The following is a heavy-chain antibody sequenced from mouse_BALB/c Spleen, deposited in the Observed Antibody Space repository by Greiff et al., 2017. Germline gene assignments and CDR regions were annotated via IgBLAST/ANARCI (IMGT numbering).Heavy chain of an antibody. CDR1: GYSITSDYA. J-gene: IGHJ2*01. D-gene: IGHD4-1*01. Sequence: EVQLQESGPGLVKPSQSLSLTCTVTGYSITSDYAWNWIRQFPGNKLEWMGYISYSGSTSYNPSLKSRISITRDTSKNQFFLQLNSVTTEDTATYYCAREETAFDYWGQGTTLTVSS. CDR3: AREETAFDY. V-gene: IGHV3-2*02. CDR2: ISYSGST.